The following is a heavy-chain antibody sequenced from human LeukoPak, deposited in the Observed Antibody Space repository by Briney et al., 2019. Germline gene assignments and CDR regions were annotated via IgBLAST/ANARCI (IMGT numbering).Heavy chain of an antibody. J-gene: IGHJ1*01. CDR2: INHNGNVN. Sequence: GGSLRLSCAASGFTFSSYWMNGARQAPGKGLEWVDSINHNGNVNYYVDSVKGRFTISRDNAKNSLYLQMSNVRAEDTAVYYCAREWDDCPHWGQGTLVTVSS. D-gene: IGHD1-26*01. CDR1: GFTFSSYW. CDR3: AREWDDCPH. V-gene: IGHV3-7*03.